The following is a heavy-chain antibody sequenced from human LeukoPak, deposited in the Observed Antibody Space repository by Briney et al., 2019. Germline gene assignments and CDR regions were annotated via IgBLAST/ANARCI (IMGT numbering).Heavy chain of an antibody. D-gene: IGHD5-12*01. J-gene: IGHJ4*02. CDR1: GFTFRSYA. CDR3: AKGGYDYVEVAYFDY. Sequence: GGSLRLSCAASGFTFRSYAMTWVRQAPGKGLEWVSEISNIATINYADSVKGRFTMSRDNSKNTLYLQMNSLRADDTAVYYCAKGGYDYVEVAYFDYWGQGTLVTVSS. CDR2: ISNIATI. V-gene: IGHV3-23*01.